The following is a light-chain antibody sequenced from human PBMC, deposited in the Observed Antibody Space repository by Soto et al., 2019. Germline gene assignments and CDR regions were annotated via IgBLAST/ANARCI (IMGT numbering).Light chain of an antibody. Sequence: DIQLTQSPPSLSASVGDRFTITCLASQSVSTYLHWYQHKPGTAPRLLIYAASHLEPGAPSRFSGSGSGTDFTLTISSLQVEDFATYYCEQSYSTPLTFGPG. V-gene: IGKV1-39*01. CDR3: EQSYSTPLT. CDR1: QSVSTY. CDR2: AAS. J-gene: IGKJ3*01.